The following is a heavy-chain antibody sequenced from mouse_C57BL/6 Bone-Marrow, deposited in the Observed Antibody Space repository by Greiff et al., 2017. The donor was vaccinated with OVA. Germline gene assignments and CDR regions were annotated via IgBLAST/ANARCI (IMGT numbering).Heavy chain of an antibody. J-gene: IGHJ4*01. D-gene: IGHD2-2*01. CDR3: ASMVTPYYYAMDY. Sequence: QVQLQQPGAELVKPGASVKLSCKASGYTFTSYWMLWENRRLGRGLEWTGEIDPSDSYTNYNQKFKGKATLTVDTSSSTAYMQLSSLTSEDSAVYYCASMVTPYYYAMDYWGQGTSVTVSS. V-gene: IGHV1-50*01. CDR2: IDPSDSYT. CDR1: GYTFTSYW.